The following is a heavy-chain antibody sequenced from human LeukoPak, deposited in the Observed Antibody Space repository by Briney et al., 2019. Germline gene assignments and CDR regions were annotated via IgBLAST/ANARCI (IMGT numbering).Heavy chain of an antibody. Sequence: GGSLRLSCEGSAFIFSGHWMNWVRQTPGKGLEWVSTISGGGGSTYYADSVKGRFTISRDNSKNTLYLQVNSLRAEDTAVYYCAKGGKWDVTPFDYWGQGTLVTVSS. J-gene: IGHJ4*02. CDR3: AKGGKWDVTPFDY. CDR2: ISGGGGST. V-gene: IGHV3-23*01. D-gene: IGHD1-26*01. CDR1: AFIFSGHW.